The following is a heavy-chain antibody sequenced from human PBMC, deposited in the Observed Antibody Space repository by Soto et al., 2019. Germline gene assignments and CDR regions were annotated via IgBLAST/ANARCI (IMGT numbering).Heavy chain of an antibody. J-gene: IGHJ4*02. V-gene: IGHV3-7*05. Sequence: HPGVSLRLTCAASGFTFSSYWMSRVRQAPGKGLEWVANIKQDGSEKYYVDSVKGRFTISRDNAKNSLYLQMNSLRAEDTAVYYCARDGGHWQSPFDYWGQGTLFTVPS. CDR3: ARDGGHWQSPFDY. D-gene: IGHD1-1*01. CDR1: GFTFSSYW. CDR2: IKQDGSEK.